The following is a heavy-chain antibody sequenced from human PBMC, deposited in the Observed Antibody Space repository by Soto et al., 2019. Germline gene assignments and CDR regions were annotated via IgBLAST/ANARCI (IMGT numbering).Heavy chain of an antibody. V-gene: IGHV4-4*02. D-gene: IGHD6-25*01. J-gene: IGHJ4*02. CDR2: IYHSGST. CDR3: ARDQGGHPGD. Sequence: QVQLQESGPGLVRPSGTLSLTCAVSGGSISSNNWWSWVRQPPGKGLEWIGEIYHSGSTNYNTSLKSRVTMSVVPSKNLFSLTLNAVTAAYTAFYYSARDQGGHPGDWSQGTLVSVSS. CDR1: GGSISSNNW.